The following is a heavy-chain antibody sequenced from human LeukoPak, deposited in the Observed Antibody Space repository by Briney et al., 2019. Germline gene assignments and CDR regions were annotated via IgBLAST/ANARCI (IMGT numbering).Heavy chain of an antibody. J-gene: IGHJ3*02. V-gene: IGHV4-59*01. CDR1: GGSISSYY. CDR3: ARGSPYYDILTGLTAFDI. CDR2: IFYSGGT. Sequence: PSETLSLTCTVSGGSISSYYWSWIRQPPGKGLEWIGYIFYSGGTNYNPSLMSRVTMSLDTSKNQFSLKLSSVTAADTAVYYCARGSPYYDILTGLTAFDIWGQGTMVTVSS. D-gene: IGHD3-9*01.